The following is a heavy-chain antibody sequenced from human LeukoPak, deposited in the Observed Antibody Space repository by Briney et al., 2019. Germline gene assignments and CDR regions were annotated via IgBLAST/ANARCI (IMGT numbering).Heavy chain of an antibody. CDR3: AREVVVGASQDLFDY. V-gene: IGHV1-46*01. CDR2: INPSGGST. J-gene: IGHJ4*02. D-gene: IGHD1-26*01. CDR1: GYTFTSYY. Sequence: ASVKVSCKASGYTFTSYYMHWVRQAPGQGLEWMGIINPSGGSTSYAQKFQGRVTMTRDTSTSTVYMELGSLRSEDTAVYYCAREVVVGASQDLFDYWGQGTLVTVSS.